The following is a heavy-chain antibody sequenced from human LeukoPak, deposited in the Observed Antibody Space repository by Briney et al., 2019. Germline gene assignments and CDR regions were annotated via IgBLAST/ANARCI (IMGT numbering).Heavy chain of an antibody. CDR3: ARDVRGGLTFDY. CDR2: IYYSGST. J-gene: IGHJ4*02. CDR1: GGSISSGDYY. Sequence: PLETLSLTCTVSGGSISSGDYYWSWIRQPPGKGLEWIGYIYYSGSTYYNPSLKSRVTISVDTSKNQFSLKLSSVTAADTAVYYCARDVRGGLTFDYWGQGTLVTVSS. V-gene: IGHV4-30-4*08.